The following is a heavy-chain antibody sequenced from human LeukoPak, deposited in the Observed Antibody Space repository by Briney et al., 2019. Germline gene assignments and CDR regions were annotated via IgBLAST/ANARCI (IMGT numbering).Heavy chain of an antibody. V-gene: IGHV4-59*01. J-gene: IGHJ4*02. Sequence: SETLSLTCTVSGGSISSYYWSWIRQPPGKGLKWIGYIYYSGSTNYNPSLKSRVTISVDTSKNQFSLKLSSVTAADTAVYYCARAPSTDYGDYANVDYWGQGTLVTVSS. CDR2: IYYSGST. CDR3: ARAPSTDYGDYANVDY. D-gene: IGHD4-17*01. CDR1: GGSISSYY.